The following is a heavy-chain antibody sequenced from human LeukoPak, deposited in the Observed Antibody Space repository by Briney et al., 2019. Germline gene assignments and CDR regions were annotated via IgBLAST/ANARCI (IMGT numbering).Heavy chain of an antibody. V-gene: IGHV3-20*04. D-gene: IGHD2-2*01. CDR1: GLTFDEYG. CDR2: INWNCGST. CDR3: ARDITGQYQDAFDI. Sequence: GGSLRLSCAASGLTFDEYGMSWVRPAPAKGLEWVSGINWNCGSTGYAESVKGRFTISRDNAKKSLYLQMNSLRAEDTAVYYCARDITGQYQDAFDIWGQGTMVTFSS. J-gene: IGHJ3*02.